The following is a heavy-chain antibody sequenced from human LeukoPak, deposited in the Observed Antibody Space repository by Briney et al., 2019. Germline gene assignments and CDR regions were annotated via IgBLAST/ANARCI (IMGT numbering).Heavy chain of an antibody. D-gene: IGHD1-26*01. CDR2: IYYSGST. CDR3: AREGGSYGHYYFDY. V-gene: IGHV4-31*03. J-gene: IGHJ4*02. Sequence: SETLSLTCTVSGGSISSGGYYWSWIRQHPGKGLEWIGYIYYSGSTYYNPSLKSRVTISVDTSKNQLSLKLSSVTAADTAVYYCAREGGSYGHYYFDYWGQGTLVTVSS. CDR1: GGSISSGGYY.